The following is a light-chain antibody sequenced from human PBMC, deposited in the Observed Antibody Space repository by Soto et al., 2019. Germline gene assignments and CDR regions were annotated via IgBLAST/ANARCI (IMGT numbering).Light chain of an antibody. Sequence: IQMTQSPSSLSASVGDRVTITCRASQGIGNDLGWYQQKPGKVPKLLIYAASTLQSGVPSRFSGSGSGTDFTLTISSLQPDDFATYYCQQYSDSSGAFGQGTKVDIK. J-gene: IGKJ1*01. CDR3: QQYSDSSGA. CDR2: AAS. CDR1: QGIGND. V-gene: IGKV1-27*01.